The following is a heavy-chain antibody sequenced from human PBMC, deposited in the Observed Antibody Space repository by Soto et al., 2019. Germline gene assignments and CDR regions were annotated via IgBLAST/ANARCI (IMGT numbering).Heavy chain of an antibody. D-gene: IGHD3-3*01. CDR1: GFTFSSYA. CDR3: VKEGQYDFWKAFDI. J-gene: IGHJ3*02. Sequence: GGSLRLSCSASGFTFSSYAMHWVRQAPGKGLEYVSAISSNGGSTYYADSVKGRFTISRDNSKNTLYLQMSSLRAEDTAVYYCVKEGQYDFWKAFDIWGQGTMVTVSS. V-gene: IGHV3-64D*06. CDR2: ISSNGGST.